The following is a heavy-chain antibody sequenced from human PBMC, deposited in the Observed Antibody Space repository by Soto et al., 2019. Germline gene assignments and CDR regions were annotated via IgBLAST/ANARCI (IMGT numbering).Heavy chain of an antibody. CDR3: AKPAWGSSGWYFDY. J-gene: IGHJ4*02. D-gene: IGHD6-19*01. V-gene: IGHV3-30*18. CDR1: GFTFISYG. Sequence: PGGSLRLSCAASGFTFISYGMHWVRQAPGKGLEWVAVISYDGSNKYYADSVKGRFTISRDNSKNTLYLQMNSLIAEDTSVYYCAKPAWGSSGWYFDYWGQGTLVTVSS. CDR2: ISYDGSNK.